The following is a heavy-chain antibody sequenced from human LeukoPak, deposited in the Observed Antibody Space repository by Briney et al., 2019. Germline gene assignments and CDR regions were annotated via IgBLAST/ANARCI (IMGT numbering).Heavy chain of an antibody. V-gene: IGHV4-30-2*01. Sequence: SETLSLTCTVSGGFINSGGYYWSWIRQPPGKGLEWIGYIYHSGSTYYNPSLKSRVTTSVDRSKNQFSLRLSSVTAADTAVYYCARVEMATIFFDYWGQGTLVTVSS. CDR3: ARVEMATIFFDY. D-gene: IGHD5-24*01. CDR1: GGFINSGGYY. J-gene: IGHJ4*02. CDR2: IYHSGST.